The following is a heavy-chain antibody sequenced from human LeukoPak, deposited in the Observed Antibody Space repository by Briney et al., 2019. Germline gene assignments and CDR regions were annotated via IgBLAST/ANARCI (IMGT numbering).Heavy chain of an antibody. CDR2: INHSGST. CDR1: GGSFSGYY. D-gene: IGHD6-13*01. V-gene: IGHV4-34*01. J-gene: IGHJ4*02. Sequence: PSETLSLTCAVYGGSFSGYYWSWIRQPPGKGLEWIGEINHSGSTNYNPSLKSRVTISVDTSKNQFSLKLSSVTAADTAVYYCARKEQQQELWGQGTLVTVSS. CDR3: ARKEQQQEL.